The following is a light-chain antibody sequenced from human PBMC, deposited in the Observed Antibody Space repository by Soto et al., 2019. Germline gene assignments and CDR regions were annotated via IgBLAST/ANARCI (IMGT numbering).Light chain of an antibody. CDR1: QGISSY. Sequence: IQLTQSPAALTASVGDRVRITCRASQGISSYLAWYQQKPGKAPKLLIYTASTLQSGVPSRFSGSGSGTDFTLTISSLQPDDFATYSGLQLNSYPRTFGQGPRWIS. J-gene: IGKJ1*01. CDR3: LQLNSYPRT. CDR2: TAS. V-gene: IGKV1-9*01.